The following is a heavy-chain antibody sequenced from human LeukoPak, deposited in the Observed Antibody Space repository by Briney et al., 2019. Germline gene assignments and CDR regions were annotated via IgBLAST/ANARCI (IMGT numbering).Heavy chain of an antibody. CDR2: ISAYNGNT. V-gene: IGHV1-18*04. CDR1: GYTFTSCS. Sequence: ASVKVSCKSSGYTFTSCSFNWLRQAPGQGLEWMGWISAYNGNTNYAQNFQGRVTMTTDTSTSTVYMELRGLRSDDTAVYYCARDRRKLEDPPGDYWGQGTLVTVSS. J-gene: IGHJ4*02. D-gene: IGHD3-10*01. CDR3: ARDRRKLEDPPGDY.